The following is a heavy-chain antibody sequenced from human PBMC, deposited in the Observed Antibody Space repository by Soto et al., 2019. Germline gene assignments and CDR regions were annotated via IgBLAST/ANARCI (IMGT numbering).Heavy chain of an antibody. CDR1: GASITSCDYS. Sequence: QVHLQESGPGLVSPSQTVSLTCTVSGASITSCDYSYSWIGQAPGNGLEWLGYVASLGISYYNTSLGSRLTISGDTSKNQFFLKLNSLTAADTAVYYCATYSGDTGWPFDFWGQGTLVTV. V-gene: IGHV4-30-4*01. J-gene: IGHJ4*02. CDR2: VASLGIS. D-gene: IGHD2-21*02. CDR3: ATYSGDTGWPFDF.